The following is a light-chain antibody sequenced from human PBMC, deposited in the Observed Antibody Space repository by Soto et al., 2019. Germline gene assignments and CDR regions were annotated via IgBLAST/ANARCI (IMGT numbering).Light chain of an antibody. Sequence: DIQVTQSPSSVSASVGDRVTITCRASQTITRWMAWYQQKPGKAPKLLIYDVSSLESGVPSRLSGSGSETEFTLTISSLFPDDFATYYCQQYNRYWTFGQGTKVDIK. V-gene: IGKV1-5*01. CDR1: QTITRW. CDR3: QQYNRYWT. CDR2: DVS. J-gene: IGKJ1*01.